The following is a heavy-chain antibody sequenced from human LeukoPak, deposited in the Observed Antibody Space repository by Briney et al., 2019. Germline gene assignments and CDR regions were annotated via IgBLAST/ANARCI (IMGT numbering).Heavy chain of an antibody. Sequence: GGPLRLSCAASGFTFSSYSMNWVRQAPGKGLEWVSYISSSSSTICYADSVKGRFTISRDNAKNSLYLQMNSLRAEDTAVYYCARGPRRSAYIAAAGRRLDYWGQGTLVTVSS. CDR3: ARGPRRSAYIAAAGRRLDY. J-gene: IGHJ4*02. D-gene: IGHD6-13*01. CDR1: GFTFSSYS. CDR2: ISSSSSTI. V-gene: IGHV3-48*01.